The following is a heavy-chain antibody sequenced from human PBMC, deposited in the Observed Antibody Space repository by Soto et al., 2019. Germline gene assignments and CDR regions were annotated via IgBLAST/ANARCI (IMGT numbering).Heavy chain of an antibody. CDR3: ARRPPGYFAMDV. J-gene: IGHJ6*02. Sequence: GESLKISCKGSGYNFRDYWIGWVRQMPGKDLEWMGIVHPPDSNIRYSQSFQGQVTISADKSISTAYLQWTSLKASDSAIYYCARRPPGYFAMDVWGQGTTVTV. V-gene: IGHV5-51*01. CDR1: GYNFRDYW. CDR2: VHPPDSNI.